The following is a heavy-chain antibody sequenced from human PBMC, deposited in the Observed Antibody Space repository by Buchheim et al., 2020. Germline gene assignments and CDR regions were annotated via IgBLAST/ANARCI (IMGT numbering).Heavy chain of an antibody. J-gene: IGHJ4*02. CDR1: GFTFSSYG. Sequence: QVQLVESGGGVVQPGGSLRLSCAASGFTFSSYGMHWVRQAPGKGLEWVAVISYDGSNKYYADSVKGRFTISRDNSKNTLYLQMNSLRAEDTAVYYCAKDSSSGWYSSFDYWGQGTL. D-gene: IGHD6-19*01. CDR2: ISYDGSNK. V-gene: IGHV3-30*18. CDR3: AKDSSSGWYSSFDY.